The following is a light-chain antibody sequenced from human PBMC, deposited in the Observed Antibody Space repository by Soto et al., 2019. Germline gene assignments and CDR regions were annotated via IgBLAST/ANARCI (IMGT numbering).Light chain of an antibody. CDR1: QSVSSN. CDR3: QQYNNWPQT. J-gene: IGKJ1*01. V-gene: IGKV3-15*01. Sequence: EIVMAQSPATLSVTTGERTTFSCRASQSVSSNLAWYQPKPGQAPRLLIYGASTRATGIPARFSGSGSGTEFTLTISSLQYEDFAVYYCQQYNNWPQTFGQGTKVDIK. CDR2: GAS.